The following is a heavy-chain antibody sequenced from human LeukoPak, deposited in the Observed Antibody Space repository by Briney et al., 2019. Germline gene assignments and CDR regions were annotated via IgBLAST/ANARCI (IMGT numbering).Heavy chain of an antibody. CDR3: ARDLLSYYGSGSYYS. CDR1: GYSISSGYY. Sequence: SETLSLTCTVSGYSISSGYYWGWIRPPPGKGLEWIGSIYYSGSTYYNPSLKSRVTISVDTSKNQFSLKLSSVTAADTAVYYCARDLLSYYGSGSYYSWGQGTLVTVSS. V-gene: IGHV4-38-2*02. D-gene: IGHD3-10*01. CDR2: IYYSGST. J-gene: IGHJ4*02.